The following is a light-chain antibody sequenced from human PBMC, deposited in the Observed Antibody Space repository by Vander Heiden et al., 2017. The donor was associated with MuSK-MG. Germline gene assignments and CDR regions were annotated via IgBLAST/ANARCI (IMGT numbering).Light chain of an antibody. V-gene: IGLV1-44*01. J-gene: IGLJ3*02. CDR2: NND. Sequence: QSVLTQPPSASGTPGQRVTISCSGSSSNIGGNTVDWYQQLPGTAPKLLIYNNDQRPSGVPDRFSGSKSGTSASLAISGIQAEDEADYFCAAWDGSLNGWVFGGGTKLTVL. CDR1: SSNIGGNT. CDR3: AAWDGSLNGWV.